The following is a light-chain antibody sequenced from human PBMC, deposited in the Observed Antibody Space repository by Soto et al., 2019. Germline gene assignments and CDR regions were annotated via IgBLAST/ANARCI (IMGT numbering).Light chain of an antibody. CDR1: QDINKY. Sequence: DIQMTQSPSSLSASVGDRVTITCQASQDINKYLNWYQQKPGKAPKLLIYDASNLETGVPSRFSGSGSGTDFTFTISSLQAEDLATYYCQQYNSYPYTFGQGTKLEIK. CDR3: QQYNSYPYT. CDR2: DAS. V-gene: IGKV1-33*01. J-gene: IGKJ2*01.